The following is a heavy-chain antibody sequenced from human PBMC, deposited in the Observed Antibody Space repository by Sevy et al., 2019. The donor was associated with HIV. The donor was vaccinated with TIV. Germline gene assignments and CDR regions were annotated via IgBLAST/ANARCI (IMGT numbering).Heavy chain of an antibody. D-gene: IGHD3-9*01. CDR2: ISGSGGST. CDR3: AKGGYYDILTGSLHGDY. J-gene: IGHJ4*02. V-gene: IGHV3-23*01. CDR1: GFTFSSYA. Sequence: GGSLRLSCAASGFTFSSYAMSWVRQAPGKGLEWVSAISGSGGSTYHADSVKGRFTISRDNSKNTLYLQMNSLRAEDTAVYYCAKGGYYDILTGSLHGDYWGQGTLVTVSS.